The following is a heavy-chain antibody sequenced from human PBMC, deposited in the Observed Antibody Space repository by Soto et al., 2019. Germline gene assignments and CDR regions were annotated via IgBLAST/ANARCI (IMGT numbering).Heavy chain of an antibody. CDR3: ASGMATIPF. CDR1: GFTFSSYE. D-gene: IGHD5-12*01. J-gene: IGHJ4*02. CDR2: ISSSGRTI. V-gene: IGHV3-48*03. Sequence: EVQLVESGGGLVQPGGSLRLSCAASGFTFSSYEMNWVRQAPGKGLEWVSYISSSGRTIYYADSVKGRFTISRDNAKNSLYLQMNSLRAEDTAVYYCASGMATIPFWGQGTLVTVSS.